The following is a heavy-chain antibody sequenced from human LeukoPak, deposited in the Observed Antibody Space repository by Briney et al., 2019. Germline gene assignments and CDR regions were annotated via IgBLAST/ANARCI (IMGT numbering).Heavy chain of an antibody. CDR1: GGSISSSYYY. CDR3: XSLYCSGGSCYPRY. Sequence: PSETLSLTCTVSGGSISSSYYYWGWIRQPPGEGLEWIGNIYYAGSTYDNPSLKSRITMTVDTSKYQFSLRLSSVTAADTAVYYXXSLYCSGGSCYPRYWGQGTLVAVSS. CDR2: IYYAGST. V-gene: IGHV4-39*01. J-gene: IGHJ4*02. D-gene: IGHD2-15*01.